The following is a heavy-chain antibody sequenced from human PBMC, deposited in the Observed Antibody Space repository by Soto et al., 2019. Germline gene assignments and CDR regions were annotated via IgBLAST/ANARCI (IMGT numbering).Heavy chain of an antibody. V-gene: IGHV1-58*01. D-gene: IGHD4-17*01. Sequence: SVKVSCKASGFTFTSSAVQWVRQARGQRLEWIGWIVVGSGNTNYAQKFQERVTITRDMSTSTAYMELSSLRSEDTAVYYCAARGYGDYIYYYYGMDVWGQGTTVTVSS. CDR1: GFTFTSSA. J-gene: IGHJ6*02. CDR2: IVVGSGNT. CDR3: AARGYGDYIYYYYGMDV.